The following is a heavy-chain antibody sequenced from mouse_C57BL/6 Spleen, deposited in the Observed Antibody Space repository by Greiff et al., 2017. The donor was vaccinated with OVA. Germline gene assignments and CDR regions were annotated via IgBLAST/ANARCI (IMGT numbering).Heavy chain of an antibody. CDR1: GYSITSGYY. CDR3: ARDGDGYHFDY. Sequence: EVKLMESGPGLVKPSQSLSLTCSVTGYSITSGYYWNWIRQFPGNKLEWMGYISYDGSNNYNPSLKNRISITRDTSKNQFFLKLNSVTTEDTATYYCARDGDGYHFDYWGQGTTLTVSS. CDR2: ISYDGSN. D-gene: IGHD2-3*01. V-gene: IGHV3-6*01. J-gene: IGHJ2*01.